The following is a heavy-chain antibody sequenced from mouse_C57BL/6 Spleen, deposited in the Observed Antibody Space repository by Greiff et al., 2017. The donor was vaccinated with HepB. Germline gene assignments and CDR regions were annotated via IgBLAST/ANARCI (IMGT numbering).Heavy chain of an antibody. V-gene: IGHV5-4*01. CDR1: GFTFSSYA. CDR2: ISDGGSYT. D-gene: IGHD2-3*01. CDR3: ARDGYYPDAMDY. J-gene: IGHJ4*01. Sequence: EVQGVESGGGLVKPGGSLKLSCAASGFTFSSYAMSWVRQTPEKRLEWVATISDGGSYTYYPDNVKGRFTISRDNAKNNLYLQMSHLKSEDTAMYYCARDGYYPDAMDYWGQGTSVTVSS.